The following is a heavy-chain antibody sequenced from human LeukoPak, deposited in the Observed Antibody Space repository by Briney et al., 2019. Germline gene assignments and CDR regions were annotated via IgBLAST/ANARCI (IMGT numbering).Heavy chain of an antibody. Sequence: SVKVSCKASGYTFTGYYMHWVRQAPGQGLEWMGGIIPIFGTANYAQKFQGRVTITTDESTSTAYMELSSLRSEDTAVYYCARDYYDSSGYDAFDIWGQGTMVTVSS. CDR2: IIPIFGTA. J-gene: IGHJ3*02. CDR1: GYTFTGYY. D-gene: IGHD3-22*01. V-gene: IGHV1-69*05. CDR3: ARDYYDSSGYDAFDI.